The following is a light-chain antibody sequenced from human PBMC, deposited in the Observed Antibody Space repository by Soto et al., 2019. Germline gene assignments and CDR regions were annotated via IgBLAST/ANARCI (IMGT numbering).Light chain of an antibody. J-gene: IGKJ1*01. CDR2: LGS. Sequence: DIVMTQSPLSLPVTPGESASISCRSSQSLLHRNGYNYLDWYLQKPGQSPQVLIYLGSNRASGVPDRFSGSGSGTDFTLKISRVEAEDVGVYYCMQALQTPWTFGQGIKVEIK. V-gene: IGKV2-28*01. CDR3: MQALQTPWT. CDR1: QSLLHRNGYNY.